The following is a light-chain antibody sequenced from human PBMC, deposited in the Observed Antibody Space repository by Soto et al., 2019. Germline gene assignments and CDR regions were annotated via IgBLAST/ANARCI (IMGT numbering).Light chain of an antibody. CDR1: QSISSW. CDR2: KAS. J-gene: IGKJ1*01. V-gene: IGKV1-5*03. CDR3: QQYNSYPWT. Sequence: DIQMTQSPSTLSASVGDRVTITCRASQSISSWLAWYQQKPGKAPKPLIYKASGLESGVPSRFSGSGSGTEFTLTISSLQPDDFATYYCQQYNSYPWTFGQGTKVEIK.